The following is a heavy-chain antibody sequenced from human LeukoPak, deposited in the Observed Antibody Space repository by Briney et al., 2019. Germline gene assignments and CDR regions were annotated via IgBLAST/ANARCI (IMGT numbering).Heavy chain of an antibody. Sequence: GGSLRLSCAASGFTFSSYWMSWVRQAPGKGLEWVAKIKQDGSEKYYVDSVKGRFTISRDNAKNSLYLQMNSLRAEDTAVYYCARVRAGGYFDYWGQGTLVTVSS. CDR3: ARVRAGGYFDY. CDR1: GFTFSSYW. CDR2: IKQDGSEK. J-gene: IGHJ4*02. V-gene: IGHV3-7*01. D-gene: IGHD2-8*02.